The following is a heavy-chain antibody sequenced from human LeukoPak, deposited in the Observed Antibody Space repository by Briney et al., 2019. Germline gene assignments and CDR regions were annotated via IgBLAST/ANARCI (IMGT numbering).Heavy chain of an antibody. Sequence: GGSLRLSCAASGFTFSSYWVTWVRQAPGKGLEWVANIKQDGSEKYCVDSVKGRFTISRDNAKSSLYLQMNSLRADDTAVYYCARERSSGWSSAMDVWGQGTTVTVSS. CDR1: GFTFSSYW. V-gene: IGHV3-7*01. CDR3: ARERSSGWSSAMDV. J-gene: IGHJ6*02. D-gene: IGHD6-19*01. CDR2: IKQDGSEK.